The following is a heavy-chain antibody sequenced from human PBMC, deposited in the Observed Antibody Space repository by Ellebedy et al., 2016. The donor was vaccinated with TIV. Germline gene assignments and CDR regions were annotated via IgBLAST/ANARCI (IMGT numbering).Heavy chain of an antibody. CDR2: VNSDGSST. CDR3: EREKPEIFTNFGVVLDGDAFDI. Sequence: GESLKISCAASGFTFSSYWMHWVRQAPGKGLVWVSRVNSDGSSTNYADSVKGRFTISRDNAKNTLYLQMNSLRAEDTAVYYCEREKPEIFTNFGVVLDGDAFDIWGQGTMVTVSS. J-gene: IGHJ3*02. V-gene: IGHV3-74*01. CDR1: GFTFSSYW. D-gene: IGHD3-3*01.